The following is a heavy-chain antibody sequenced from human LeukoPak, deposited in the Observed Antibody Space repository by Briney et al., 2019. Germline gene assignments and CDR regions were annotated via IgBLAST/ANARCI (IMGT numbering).Heavy chain of an antibody. D-gene: IGHD3-10*01. CDR2: IYYSGST. Sequence: ESGPALVKPTQTLTLTCTFSGFSLSTSGMCVSWIRQHPGKGLEWIGYIYYSGSTYYNPSLKSRVTISVDTSKNEFSLKLSSVTAADTAVYYCARDHRSGSYYGPIDYWGQGTPVTVSS. V-gene: IGHV4-31*03. CDR1: GFSLSTSGMC. CDR3: ARDHRSGSYYGPIDY. J-gene: IGHJ4*02.